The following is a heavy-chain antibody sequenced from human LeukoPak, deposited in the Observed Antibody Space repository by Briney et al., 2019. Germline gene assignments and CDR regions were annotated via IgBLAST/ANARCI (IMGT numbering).Heavy chain of an antibody. V-gene: IGHV4-38-2*02. CDR2: IYHSGST. CDR1: GYSISSGYY. CDR3: ARDQDYGGNSGFDY. Sequence: SETLSPTCAVSGYSISSGYYWGWIRQPPGKGLEWIGSIYHSGSTYYNPSLKSRVTISVDTSKNQFSLKLSSVTAADTAVYYCARDQDYGGNSGFDYWGQGTLVTVSS. D-gene: IGHD4-23*01. J-gene: IGHJ4*02.